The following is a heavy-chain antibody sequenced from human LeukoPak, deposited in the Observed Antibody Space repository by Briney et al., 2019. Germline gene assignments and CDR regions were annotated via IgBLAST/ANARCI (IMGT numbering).Heavy chain of an antibody. J-gene: IGHJ4*02. V-gene: IGHV3-48*01. Sequence: PGGSLRLSCAASGFTFSSYAMNWVRQAPGKGLEWLSFTSSSSGSTHYADSVKGRFTISRDNAKNSLHPQMNSLRAEDTAVYYRARGRDSGSFIIDYWGQGTLVTVSS. CDR2: TSSSSGST. CDR1: GFTFSSYA. CDR3: ARGRDSGSFIIDY. D-gene: IGHD3-10*01.